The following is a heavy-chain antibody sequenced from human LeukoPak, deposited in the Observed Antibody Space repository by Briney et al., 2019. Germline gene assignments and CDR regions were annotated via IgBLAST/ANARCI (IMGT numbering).Heavy chain of an antibody. CDR1: GYTFTNYA. V-gene: IGHV1-3*03. CDR2: INLVNGNT. J-gene: IGHJ6*03. D-gene: IGHD2-21*01. Sequence: ASVKVSCKASGYTFTNYAMHWVRLAPGQRLQWMGWINLVNGNTKYSQYFEGRVTITRDTSASTVYMELSSLRPDDMAVYYCARGRGTIGSNRDFYFYYYTDIWGNGTTVTVSS. CDR3: ARGRGTIGSNRDFYFYYYTDI.